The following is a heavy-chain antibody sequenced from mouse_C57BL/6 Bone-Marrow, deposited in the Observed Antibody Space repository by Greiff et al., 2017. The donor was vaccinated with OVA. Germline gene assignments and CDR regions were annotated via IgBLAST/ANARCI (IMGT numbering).Heavy chain of an antibody. J-gene: IGHJ4*01. D-gene: IGHD1-1*01. CDR1: GFSLTSYG. CDR3: ARNLGSTTVVEDYYYAMDY. Sequence: QVQLKESGPGLVQPSQSLSITCTVSGFSLTSYGVHWVRQSPGQGLEWLGVIWSGGSTAYNAAFISRLSISTDKSKSQVFFKMNSLQADDTAIYYCARNLGSTTVVEDYYYAMDYWGQGTSVTVSS. CDR2: IWSGGST. V-gene: IGHV2-2*01.